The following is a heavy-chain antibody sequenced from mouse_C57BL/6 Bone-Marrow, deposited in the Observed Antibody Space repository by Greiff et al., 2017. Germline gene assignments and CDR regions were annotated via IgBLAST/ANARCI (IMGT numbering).Heavy chain of an antibody. V-gene: IGHV1-82*01. CDR1: GYAFSSSW. D-gene: IGHD1-1*01. CDR2: IYPGDGDT. Sequence: VQLQQSGPELVKPGASVKISCKASGYAFSSSWMNWVKQRPGKGLEWIGRIYPGDGDTNYNGKFKGKATLTADKSSSTAYMQLSSLTSEDSAVYCCARGGYYYGSSSGYFDYWGQGTTLTVSS. J-gene: IGHJ2*01. CDR3: ARGGYYYGSSSGYFDY.